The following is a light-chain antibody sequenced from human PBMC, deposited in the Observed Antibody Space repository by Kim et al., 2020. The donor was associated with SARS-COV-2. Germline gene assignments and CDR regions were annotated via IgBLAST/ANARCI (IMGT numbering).Light chain of an antibody. J-gene: IGKJ1*01. Sequence: ASAGDRVTLTCRASQGISSYLAWYQQKPGKAPKLLIYAASTLQSGVPSRFSGSGSGTDFTLTISCLQSEDFATYYCQQYYSYPRTFGQGTKVDIK. V-gene: IGKV1-8*01. CDR2: AAS. CDR1: QGISSY. CDR3: QQYYSYPRT.